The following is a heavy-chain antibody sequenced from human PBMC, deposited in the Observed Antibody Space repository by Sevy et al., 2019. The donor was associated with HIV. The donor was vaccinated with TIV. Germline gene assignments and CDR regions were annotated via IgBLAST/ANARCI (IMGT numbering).Heavy chain of an antibody. Sequence: SETLYLTCTVSGGSLSSGSYYWSWIRQPPGKGLEWIGYISYIGSTNYNPSLKSRVTISVDTSKNQLSLRLTSVTAADTAVYYCVRDRIAAAGGYFDNWGQGTLVTVS. CDR2: ISYIGST. V-gene: IGHV4-61*01. CDR1: GGSLSSGSYY. D-gene: IGHD6-13*01. J-gene: IGHJ4*02. CDR3: VRDRIAAAGGYFDN.